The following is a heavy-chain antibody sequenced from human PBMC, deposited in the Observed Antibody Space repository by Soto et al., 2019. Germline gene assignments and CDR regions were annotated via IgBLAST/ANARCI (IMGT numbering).Heavy chain of an antibody. Sequence: SQTLSLTCAVSGDSVSDNSAAWNWIRQSPSRGLEWLGRTYFRSKWYSDYAESVRSRITINADTSKNLFSLQLNSVTPGDTAVYYCVRDGYSSSYDFDYWGQGTLVTVSS. CDR1: GDSVSDNSAA. J-gene: IGHJ4*02. CDR3: VRDGYSSSYDFDY. V-gene: IGHV6-1*01. D-gene: IGHD6-6*01. CDR2: TYFRSKWYS.